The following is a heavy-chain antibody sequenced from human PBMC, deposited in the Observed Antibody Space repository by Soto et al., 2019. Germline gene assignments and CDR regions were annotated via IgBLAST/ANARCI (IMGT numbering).Heavy chain of an antibody. CDR2: ISAFNGKT. Sequence: QVQLMQSGAEVKKPGASVKVSCKASGYTFTSYGISWVRQAPGQGLEWMAWISAFNGKTNYAQSLQGRVTVTIDTSTTTAYMELRSLRSDDTAVYYWARAILSGPLVFWGEGALVTVSS. D-gene: IGHD3-9*01. CDR3: ARAILSGPLVF. V-gene: IGHV1-18*01. CDR1: GYTFTSYG. J-gene: IGHJ4*02.